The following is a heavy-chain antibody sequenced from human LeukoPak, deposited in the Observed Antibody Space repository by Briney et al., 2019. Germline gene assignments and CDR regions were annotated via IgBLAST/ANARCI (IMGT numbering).Heavy chain of an antibody. D-gene: IGHD4-17*01. CDR3: ARAHDYGDYFFDY. J-gene: IGHJ4*02. V-gene: IGHV3-48*04. CDR2: ISSSGNTI. Sequence: GGSLRLSCAASGFIFSYYGMHWVRQAPGKGLEWVSYISSSGNTIYYADSVKGRFAISRDNAKNSLYLQMNSLRAEDTAVYYCARAHDYGDYFFDYWGQGTLVTVSS. CDR1: GFIFSYYG.